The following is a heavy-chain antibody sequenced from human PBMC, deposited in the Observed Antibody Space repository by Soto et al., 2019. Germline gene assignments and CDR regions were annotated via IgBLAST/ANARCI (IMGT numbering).Heavy chain of an antibody. D-gene: IGHD2-21*02. Sequence: QVQLVQSGAEVKKPGSSVKVSCKASGGTFSSYAIIWVQQAPGQGLEWMGGIIPIFGTANYAQKFQGRVTITADESTSTAYMELSSLRSEDTAVYDCARGAYCGGDGCDDLDIWCQGTMVTVSS. CDR2: IIPIFGTA. CDR3: ARGAYCGGDGCDDLDI. J-gene: IGHJ3*02. CDR1: GGTFSSYA. V-gene: IGHV1-69*01.